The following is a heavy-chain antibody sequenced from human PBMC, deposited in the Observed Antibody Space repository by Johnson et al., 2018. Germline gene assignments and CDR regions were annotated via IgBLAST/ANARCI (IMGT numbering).Heavy chain of an antibody. Sequence: QVQLVESGGGVVQPGRSLRLSCAASGFTFSSYGMHWVRQAPGKGLEWVAVISYDGSNKYYADSVKGRFTISRDNSKNTLYLQMNSLRAEDTAVYYCAKPARDLRIAVALYMDVWGKGTTVTVSS. CDR1: GFTFSSYG. J-gene: IGHJ6*03. D-gene: IGHD6-19*01. CDR3: AKPARDLRIAVALYMDV. CDR2: ISYDGSNK. V-gene: IGHV3-30*18.